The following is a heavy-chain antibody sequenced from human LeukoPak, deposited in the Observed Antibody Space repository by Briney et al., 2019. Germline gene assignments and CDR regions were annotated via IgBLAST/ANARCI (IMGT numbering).Heavy chain of an antibody. CDR1: GFTFSSYA. V-gene: IGHV3-23*01. Sequence: GGSLRLSCAASGFTFSSYAMSWVRQAPGKGLEWVSVISGGGGNTYYADSVKGRFTISRDNSKNTLYLQMNSLRAEDTAVYYCAKAPGVGAVHYFDCWGQGTLVTVSS. CDR2: ISGGGGNT. J-gene: IGHJ4*02. D-gene: IGHD1-26*01. CDR3: AKAPGVGAVHYFDC.